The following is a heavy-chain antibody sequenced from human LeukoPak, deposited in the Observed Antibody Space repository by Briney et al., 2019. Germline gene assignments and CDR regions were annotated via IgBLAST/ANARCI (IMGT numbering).Heavy chain of an antibody. V-gene: IGHV3-23*01. CDR2: ISSTGGTT. D-gene: IGHD1-26*01. J-gene: IGHJ4*02. CDR3: ARDWYSGSYPLDY. Sequence: GGSLRLSCAASGITFSSYGMSWVRQAPGKGLEWVSSISSTGGTTYYADSVKGRFTISRDNSKNTLYLQMNSLRAEDTAVYYCARDWYSGSYPLDYWGQGTLVTVSS. CDR1: GITFSSYG.